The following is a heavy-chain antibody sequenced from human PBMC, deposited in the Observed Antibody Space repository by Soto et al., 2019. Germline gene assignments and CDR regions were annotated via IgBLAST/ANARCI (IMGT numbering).Heavy chain of an antibody. CDR2: ISACNGNT. CDR3: AREPYDYVWGSYPTDY. J-gene: IGHJ4*02. D-gene: IGHD3-16*01. V-gene: IGHV1-18*01. CDR1: GYTFTSYG. Sequence: ASVKVSCKASGYTFTSYGISWVRQAPGQGLEWMGWISACNGNTNYAQKLQGRVTMTTDTSTSTAYMELRSLRSDDTAVYYCAREPYDYVWGSYPTDYWGQGTLVTVSS.